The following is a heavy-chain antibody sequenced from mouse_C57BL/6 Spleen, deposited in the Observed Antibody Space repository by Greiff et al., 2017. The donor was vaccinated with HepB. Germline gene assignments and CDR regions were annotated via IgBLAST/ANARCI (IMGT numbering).Heavy chain of an antibody. CDR2: INYDGSST. CDR3: ARDAYDYGTLDY. Sequence: EVMLVESEGGLVQPGSSMKLSCTASGFTFSDYYMAWVRQVPEKGLEWVANINYDGSSTYYLDSLKSRFIISRDNAKNILYLQMSSLKSEDTATYYCARDAYDYGTLDYWGQGTTLTVSS. D-gene: IGHD2-4*01. CDR1: GFTFSDYY. V-gene: IGHV5-16*01. J-gene: IGHJ2*01.